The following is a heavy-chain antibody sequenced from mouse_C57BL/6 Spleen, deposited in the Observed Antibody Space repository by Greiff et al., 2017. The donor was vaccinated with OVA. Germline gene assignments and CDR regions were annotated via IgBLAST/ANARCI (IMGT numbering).Heavy chain of an antibody. D-gene: IGHD1-1*01. V-gene: IGHV1-61*01. J-gene: IGHJ1*03. CDR1: GYTFTSYW. CDR3: ARGITTVVGWYFDV. CDR2: IYPSDSET. Sequence: QVQLQQPGAELVRPGSSVKLSCKASGYTFTSYWMDWVKQRPGQGLEWIGNIYPSDSETHYNQKFKDKATLTVDKSSSTAYMQLSSLTSEDSAVYYCARGITTVVGWYFDVWGTGTTVTVSS.